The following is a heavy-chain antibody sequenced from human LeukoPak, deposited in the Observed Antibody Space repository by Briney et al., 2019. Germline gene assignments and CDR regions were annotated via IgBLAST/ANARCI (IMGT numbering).Heavy chain of an antibody. Sequence: PSETLSLTCTVSGGSISSSGYYWGWIRQPPGKGLEWIGSISSGGSTHYIPSLKSRVTISVDTSKNQFSLKLSSVTAADTAVYYCARRSYDGSGYYYVDYWGQGTPVTVSS. D-gene: IGHD3-22*01. J-gene: IGHJ4*02. V-gene: IGHV4-39*01. CDR1: GGSISSSGYY. CDR3: ARRSYDGSGYYYVDY. CDR2: ISSGGST.